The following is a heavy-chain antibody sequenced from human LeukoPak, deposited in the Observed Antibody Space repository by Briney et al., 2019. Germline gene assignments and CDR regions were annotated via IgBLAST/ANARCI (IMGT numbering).Heavy chain of an antibody. Sequence: SETLSLTCAVYGGSFSGYYWSWIRQPPGKGLEWIGQIHESGSTNYNPSLKSRVTMSIDTSKKQFSLKVRSMTAADTAVYFCARASAYSTSSGVNYWGQGALVTVSS. CDR1: GGSFSGYY. CDR2: IHESGST. CDR3: ARASAYSTSSGVNY. D-gene: IGHD4-11*01. V-gene: IGHV4-34*01. J-gene: IGHJ4*02.